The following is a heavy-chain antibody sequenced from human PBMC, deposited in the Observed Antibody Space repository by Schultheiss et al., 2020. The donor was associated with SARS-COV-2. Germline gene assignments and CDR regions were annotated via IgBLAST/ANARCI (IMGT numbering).Heavy chain of an antibody. Sequence: GGSLRLSCAASGFTFSDYYMSWIRQAPGKGLEWVSYISSSGSTRYYADSVKGRFTISRDNAKKSLYLQMNSLRPEDTAWYYCAKSGGSYSNDYYYYLDVWGKGTTVTVSS. D-gene: IGHD1-26*01. J-gene: IGHJ6*03. CDR3: AKSGGSYSNDYYYYLDV. CDR2: ISSSGSTR. CDR1: GFTFSDYY. V-gene: IGHV3-11*01.